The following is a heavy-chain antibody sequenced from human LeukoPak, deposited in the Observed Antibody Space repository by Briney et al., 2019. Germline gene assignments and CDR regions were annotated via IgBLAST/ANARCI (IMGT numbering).Heavy chain of an antibody. CDR1: GFTFSSYA. Sequence: GGSLRLSCAASGFTFSSYAMSWVRQAPGKGLEWVSAISGSGGSTYYADSVKGRFTISRDNAKNSLYLQMNSLRAEDTAVYYCARDDSSGYWSTWIFDYWGQGTLVTVSS. CDR3: ARDDSSGYWSTWIFDY. J-gene: IGHJ4*02. V-gene: IGHV3-23*01. CDR2: ISGSGGST. D-gene: IGHD3-22*01.